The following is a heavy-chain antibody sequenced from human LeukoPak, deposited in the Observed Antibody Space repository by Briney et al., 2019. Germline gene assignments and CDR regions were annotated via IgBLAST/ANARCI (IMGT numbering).Heavy chain of an antibody. CDR3: ANSQLNRGYSYGGYFDY. CDR2: IYSGGST. V-gene: IGHV3-53*01. CDR1: GFTVSSNY. Sequence: PGGSLRLSCAASGFTVSSNYMSWVRQAPGKGLEWVSVIYSGGSTYYADSVKGRFTISRDNSKNTLYLQMNSLRAEDTAVYYCANSQLNRGYSYGGYFDYWGQGTLVTVSS. D-gene: IGHD5-18*01. J-gene: IGHJ4*02.